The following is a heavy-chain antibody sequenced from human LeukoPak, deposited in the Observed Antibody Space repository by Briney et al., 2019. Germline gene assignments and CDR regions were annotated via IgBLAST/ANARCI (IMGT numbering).Heavy chain of an antibody. Sequence: QPGGSLRLSCAASGFTFRSYSMNWIRQAPGKGLECVSVIDTGSNTYYVNSVKGRFTISRDKSKNAVYLQMNNLRAEDTAVYYCARCADGYTFDYWGQGTLVTVSS. CDR2: IDTGSNT. J-gene: IGHJ4*02. CDR1: GFTFRSYS. D-gene: IGHD5-24*01. CDR3: ARCADGYTFDY. V-gene: IGHV3-53*01.